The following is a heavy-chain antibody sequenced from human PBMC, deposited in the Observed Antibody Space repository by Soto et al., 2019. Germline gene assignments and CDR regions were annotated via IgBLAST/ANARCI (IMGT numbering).Heavy chain of an antibody. D-gene: IGHD2-2*01. Sequence: ESGGGLIQPGGSLRLSCAASGFTVSSNYMSWVRQAPGKGLEWVSVIYSGGSTYYADSVKGRFTISRDNSKNTLYLQMNSLRAEDTAVYYCARETPIVVVPAAPSMGFDIWGQGTMVTVSS. CDR1: GFTVSSNY. J-gene: IGHJ3*02. CDR2: IYSGGST. V-gene: IGHV3-53*01. CDR3: ARETPIVVVPAAPSMGFDI.